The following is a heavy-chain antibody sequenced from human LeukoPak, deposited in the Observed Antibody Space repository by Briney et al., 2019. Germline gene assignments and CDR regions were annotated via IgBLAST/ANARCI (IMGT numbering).Heavy chain of an antibody. CDR3: ARTPDAFDI. J-gene: IGHJ3*02. Sequence: GASLQISCQGSGSTFTSYWIGWARPLPGKGLEWMGIIYPGDSDTRYSPSFQGQVTISADKSISTAYLQWSSLKASDTAMYYCARTPDAFDIWGQGTMVTVSS. CDR2: IYPGDSDT. CDR1: GSTFTSYW. V-gene: IGHV5-51*01.